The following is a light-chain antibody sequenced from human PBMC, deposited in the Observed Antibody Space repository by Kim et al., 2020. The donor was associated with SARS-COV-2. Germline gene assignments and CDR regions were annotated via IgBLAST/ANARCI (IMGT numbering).Light chain of an antibody. Sequence: VDLGQTVRITCQGDRLRRYYASWYQQKSGQAPVLVIYGKNNRPSGIPDRVSGSSSGNTASLTITGAQAEDEADYYCHSRDSSDNHLFGGGTELTVL. CDR3: HSRDSSDNHL. CDR1: RLRRYY. V-gene: IGLV3-19*01. J-gene: IGLJ3*02. CDR2: GKN.